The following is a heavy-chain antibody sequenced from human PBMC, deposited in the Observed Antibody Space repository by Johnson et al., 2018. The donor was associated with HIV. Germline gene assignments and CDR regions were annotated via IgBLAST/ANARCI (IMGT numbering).Heavy chain of an antibody. Sequence: VQLVESGGGLVQPGGSLRLSCTASGFIFNDYHMTWVRQAPGKGLEWVANINEDGSNKFYVDSVKGRFTISRDNAKNSLSLQMNSLRAEDTAVYYCAKESAFDIWGQGTMVTVSS. CDR3: AKESAFDI. CDR1: GFIFNDYH. CDR2: INEDGSNK. J-gene: IGHJ3*02. V-gene: IGHV3-7*01.